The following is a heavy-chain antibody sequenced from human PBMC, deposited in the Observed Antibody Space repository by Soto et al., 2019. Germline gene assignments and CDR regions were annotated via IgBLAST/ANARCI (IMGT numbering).Heavy chain of an antibody. CDR1: GFRFSSYA. V-gene: IGHV3-23*01. CDR2: ISGSGGTG. CDR3: AKDIFLWGSSWSRGVFDY. D-gene: IGHD6-13*01. Sequence: EVQLLESGGGLVQPGGSLRLSCAASGFRFSSYAMNWVRQAPGKGLEWVSAISGSGGTGYDADSVKGRFTISRDNSKNTLHLQMNSLRAEDTAVYYCAKDIFLWGSSWSRGVFDYWGQGTLVTVSS. J-gene: IGHJ4*02.